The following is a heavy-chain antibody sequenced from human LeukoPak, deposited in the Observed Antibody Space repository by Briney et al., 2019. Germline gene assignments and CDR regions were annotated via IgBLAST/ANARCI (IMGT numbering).Heavy chain of an antibody. V-gene: IGHV4-4*09. CDR3: ARTPARSGWAYYFDY. D-gene: IGHD6-19*01. Sequence: SETLSLTCAVSGDSIRSDRWNWIRQIPGKGLEWIGYIYHTATTNYNHSFRTRVTMSLDTSNNQFSLRLTSVTAADTAVYYCARTPARSGWAYYFDYWGQGALVTVSS. CDR2: IYHTATT. J-gene: IGHJ4*02. CDR1: GDSIRSDR.